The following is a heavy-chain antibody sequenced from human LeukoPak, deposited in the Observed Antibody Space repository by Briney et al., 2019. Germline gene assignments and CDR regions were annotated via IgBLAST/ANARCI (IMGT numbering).Heavy chain of an antibody. J-gene: IGHJ4*02. CDR2: ISYDGSNE. CDR3: ARGGPRDGYDY. V-gene: IGHV3-30*04. D-gene: IGHD5-18*01. Sequence: GGSLRLSCAASGFTFSSYVMHWVRQAPGKGLEWVAIISYDGSNEYYADSVKGRFTISRDNSKNTLYLQMNSLRAEDTAVYYCARGGPRDGYDYWGQGTLVTVSS. CDR1: GFTFSSYV.